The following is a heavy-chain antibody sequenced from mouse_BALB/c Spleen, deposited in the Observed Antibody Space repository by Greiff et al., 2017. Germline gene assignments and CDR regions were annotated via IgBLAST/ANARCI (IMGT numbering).Heavy chain of an antibody. J-gene: IGHJ4*01. Sequence: EVHLVESGGGLVQPKGSLKLSCAASGFTFNTYAMNWVRQAPGKGLEWVARIRSKSNNYATYYADSVKDRFTISREDSQSMLYLQMNNLKTEDTAMYDCVRQGYRYDAMDYWGQGTSVTVSS. CDR3: VRQGYRYDAMDY. D-gene: IGHD2-14*01. CDR2: IRSKSNNYAT. V-gene: IGHV10-1*02. CDR1: GFTFNTYA.